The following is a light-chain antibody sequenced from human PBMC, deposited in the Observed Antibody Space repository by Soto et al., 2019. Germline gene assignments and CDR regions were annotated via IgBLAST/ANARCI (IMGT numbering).Light chain of an antibody. CDR3: SSSAGNNNLV. CDR2: EVS. CDR1: SSDVGTYNY. J-gene: IGLJ2*01. V-gene: IGLV2-8*01. Sequence: QSVLTQPPSASGSPGQSVTISCTGTSSDVGTYNYVSWYQQHPGKAPKLMIYEVSKRPSGVPDRFSGSKSGNTASLTVSGLQAEDEADYYCSSSAGNNNLVFGGGTKLTVL.